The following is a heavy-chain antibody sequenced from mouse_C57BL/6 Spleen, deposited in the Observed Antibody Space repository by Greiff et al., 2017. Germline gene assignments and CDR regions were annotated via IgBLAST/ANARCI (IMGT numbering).Heavy chain of an antibody. CDR1: GYTFTSYW. Sequence: QVQLQQPGAELVKPGASVKLSCKASGYTFTSYWMHWVKQRPGQGLEWIGMIHPNSGSTNYNEKFKSKATLTVDKSSSTAYMQLSSLTSEDSAVXYCARDGSSYEGDYWGQGTTLTVSS. CDR3: ARDGSSYEGDY. CDR2: IHPNSGST. V-gene: IGHV1-64*01. D-gene: IGHD1-1*01. J-gene: IGHJ2*01.